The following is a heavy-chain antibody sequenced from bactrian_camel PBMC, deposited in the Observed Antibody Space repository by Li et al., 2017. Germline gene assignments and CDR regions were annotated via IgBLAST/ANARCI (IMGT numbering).Heavy chain of an antibody. D-gene: IGHD7*01. CDR1: GYMKGSSHC. J-gene: IGHJ7*01. CDR2: PYVNDGIA. Sequence: VQLVESGGGSVQAGGSLRLSCTGSGYMKGSSHCMAWFREAPGKRREGVARPYVNDGIAYYDANVEGRFTLSFDNVKNTLDLEMNSLKTEDTAVYYCATWWSVGRTCAPPARLVPLLWHGPMGQRNPGHRL. V-gene: IGHV3S1*01.